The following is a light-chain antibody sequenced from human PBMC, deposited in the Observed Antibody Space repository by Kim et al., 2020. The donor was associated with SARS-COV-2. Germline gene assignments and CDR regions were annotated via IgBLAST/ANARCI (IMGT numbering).Light chain of an antibody. V-gene: IGKV3-15*01. Sequence: SPGERATPSCRASQTINNKLVWYQHKPGQATRLLIYDATTRATGVPARFIGSGSETDFTLTISSLQSEDFAVYYCQQSNDWPPLTFGQGTKVDIK. CDR3: QQSNDWPPLT. CDR2: DAT. CDR1: QTINNK. J-gene: IGKJ1*01.